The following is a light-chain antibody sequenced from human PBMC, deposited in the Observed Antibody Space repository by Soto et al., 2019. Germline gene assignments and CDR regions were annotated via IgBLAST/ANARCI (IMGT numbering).Light chain of an antibody. J-gene: IGKJ5*01. V-gene: IGKV1-5*01. CDR1: QSISSW. Sequence: DIQMTQSPSTLSASVGDRVTITCRASQSISSWLAWYQQKPGKAPKLLIYDASSLESGVPSRFSGSGSGTEFTLTISSLQPDDFATYYCQQYNSYSHFGHGTRLEIK. CDR3: QQYNSYSH. CDR2: DAS.